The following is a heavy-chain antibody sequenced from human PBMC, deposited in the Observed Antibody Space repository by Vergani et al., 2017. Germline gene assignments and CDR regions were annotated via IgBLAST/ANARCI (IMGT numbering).Heavy chain of an antibody. D-gene: IGHD1-26*01. Sequence: QVQLQQWGAGLLKPSETLSLTCAVYGGSFSGYYWSWIRQPPGKGLEWIGSIHYSENTNYNPSLKTRVTMSVDTSKNQFSLKLSSVTAADTAVYYCARGRSALSSFIVGTTTTGGFDPWGQGTLVTVSS. V-gene: IGHV4-34*01. J-gene: IGHJ5*02. CDR2: IHYSENT. CDR3: ARGRSALSSFIVGTTTTGGFDP. CDR1: GGSFSGYY.